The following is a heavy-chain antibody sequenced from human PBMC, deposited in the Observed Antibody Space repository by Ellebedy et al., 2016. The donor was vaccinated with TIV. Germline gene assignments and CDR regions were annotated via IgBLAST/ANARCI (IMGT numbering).Heavy chain of an antibody. CDR3: ARFAAEMGQDGY. Sequence: SETLSLTXTVSRGSISSYYWSWIRQPPGKGLEWIGYIYYTGSTNYNPSLKSRVTISVDTSKNQFSLKLSSVTAADTAVYYCARFAAEMGQDGYWGQGTLVTVSS. V-gene: IGHV4-59*01. J-gene: IGHJ4*02. CDR2: IYYTGST. D-gene: IGHD5-24*01. CDR1: RGSISSYY.